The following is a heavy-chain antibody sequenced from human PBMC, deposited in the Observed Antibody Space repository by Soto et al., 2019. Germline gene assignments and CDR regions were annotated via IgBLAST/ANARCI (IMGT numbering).Heavy chain of an antibody. CDR1: GYTFSSYW. Sequence: LGESLKISCKASGYTFSSYWICWVRHVPWQGLEGGGNIYSSDSVTTYSPSYQGEATISDDKSTRTANLPRGSRTAPDTASYYAILSVNGDRWFDTWGQENLVTVTS. J-gene: IGHJ5*02. D-gene: IGHD2-21*01. CDR3: ILSVNGDRWFDT. CDR2: IYSSDSVT. V-gene: IGHV5-51*01.